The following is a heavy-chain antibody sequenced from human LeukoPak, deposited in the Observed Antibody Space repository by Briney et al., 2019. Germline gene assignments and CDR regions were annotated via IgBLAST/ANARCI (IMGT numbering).Heavy chain of an antibody. D-gene: IGHD5-24*01. CDR3: ARTLRDDYNYIFDY. CDR2: ISAYNGNT. CDR1: GYTFTSYG. Sequence: GASVNVSCKASGYTFTSYGISWVRQAPGQGLEWMGWISAYNGNTNYAQKLQGRDTMTTDTSTSTAYMELRSLRSDDTAVYYCARTLRDDYNYIFDYWGQGTLVTVSS. J-gene: IGHJ4*02. V-gene: IGHV1-18*01.